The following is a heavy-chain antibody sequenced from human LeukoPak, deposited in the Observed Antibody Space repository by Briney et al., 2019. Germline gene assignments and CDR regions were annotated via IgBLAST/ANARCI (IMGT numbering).Heavy chain of an antibody. CDR1: GFTFSSYG. CDR2: ISYDGSNK. D-gene: IGHD2-15*01. V-gene: IGHV3-30*03. CDR3: AREADCSGGSCYRGAFDI. Sequence: PGGSLRLSCAASGFTFSSYGMHWVRQAPGKGLEWVAVISYDGSNKYYADSVKGRFTISRDNSKNTLSLQMNSLRAEDTAVYYCAREADCSGGSCYRGAFDIWGQGTMVTVSS. J-gene: IGHJ3*02.